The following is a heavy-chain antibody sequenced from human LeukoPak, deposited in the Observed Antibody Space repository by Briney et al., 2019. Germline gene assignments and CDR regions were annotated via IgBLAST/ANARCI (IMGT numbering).Heavy chain of an antibody. D-gene: IGHD1-26*01. CDR3: ARDGVGANLWIGLGY. CDR2: ISAYNGNT. CDR1: GYTFTSYG. V-gene: IGHV1-18*01. J-gene: IGHJ4*02. Sequence: GASVKVSCKASGYTFTSYGISWVRQAPGQGLEWMGWISAYNGNTNYAQKLQGRVTMTTDTSTSTAYMELRSLRSDDTAVYYCARDGVGANLWIGLGYWGQGTLVTVSS.